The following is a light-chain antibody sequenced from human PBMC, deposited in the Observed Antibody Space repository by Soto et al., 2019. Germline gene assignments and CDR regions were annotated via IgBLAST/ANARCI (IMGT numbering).Light chain of an antibody. CDR2: GVN. CDR1: SSDVGGGYNY. J-gene: IGLJ2*01. V-gene: IGLV2-14*01. Sequence: QSVLTQPASVSGSPGQSITISCTGTSSDVGGGYNYVSWYQQHPGKAPKLMIYGVNNRPSGVSNRFSGSKSDNTASLTISGLQAEDEADYYCSSYTSGSTPVLFGGGTKVTVL. CDR3: SSYTSGSTPVL.